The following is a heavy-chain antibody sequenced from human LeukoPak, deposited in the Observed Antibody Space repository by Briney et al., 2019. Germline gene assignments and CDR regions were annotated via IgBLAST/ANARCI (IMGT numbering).Heavy chain of an antibody. D-gene: IGHD6-13*01. V-gene: IGHV1-69*05. CDR2: IIPIFGTA. CDR3: ARDRGWSSSCFDY. J-gene: IGHJ4*02. CDR1: GGTFSSYA. Sequence: AASVKVSCKASGGTFSSYAISWVRQAPGQGLEWMGGIIPIFGTANYAQKFQGRVTITTDESTSTAYMELSSLRSEDTAVYYCARDRGWSSSCFDYWGQGTLVTVSS.